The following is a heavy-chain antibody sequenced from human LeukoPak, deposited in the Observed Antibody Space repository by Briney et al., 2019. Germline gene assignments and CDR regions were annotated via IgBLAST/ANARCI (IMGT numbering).Heavy chain of an antibody. CDR1: GFTFGDYG. J-gene: IGHJ4*02. Sequence: GRSLRLSCTAFGFTFGDYGLSWFRQAPGKGLEWIGFIRSKKVLGGAIEYAASVKGRFTFSRDDSKSIAYLQMNDLRTDDTAVYYCAKTSGKFDYWGQGTLVTVSS. V-gene: IGHV3-49*03. D-gene: IGHD6-19*01. CDR2: IRSKKVLGGAI. CDR3: AKTSGKFDY.